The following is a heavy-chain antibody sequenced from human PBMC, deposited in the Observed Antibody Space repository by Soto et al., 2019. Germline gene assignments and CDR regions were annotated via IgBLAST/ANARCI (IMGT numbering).Heavy chain of an antibody. Sequence: EVQLVESGGGLVKPGGSLRLSCAASGFTFSSYSMNWVRQAPGKGLEWVSSIISSSSYIYYADSVKGRFTISRDNAKNSMYLQINSLRAEDTSVYYCARDKRSSGWYEDYWGQGTLVTVSS. CDR1: GFTFSSYS. V-gene: IGHV3-21*01. J-gene: IGHJ4*02. CDR2: IISSSSYI. CDR3: ARDKRSSGWYEDY. D-gene: IGHD6-19*01.